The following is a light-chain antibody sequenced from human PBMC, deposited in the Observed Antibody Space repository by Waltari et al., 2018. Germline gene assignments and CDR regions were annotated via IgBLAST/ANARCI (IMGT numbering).Light chain of an antibody. J-gene: IGKJ4*01. CDR1: QSISTY. CDR3: QQSYSPLT. Sequence: DFQMTQSPSSLSASVGDRVTITCRASQSISTYLNWYQQKPGMAPNLLIYAASSLQSGVPSRFSGSGSGTDFTLTISSLQPEDFATYYCQQSYSPLTFGGGTKVEIK. CDR2: AAS. V-gene: IGKV1-39*01.